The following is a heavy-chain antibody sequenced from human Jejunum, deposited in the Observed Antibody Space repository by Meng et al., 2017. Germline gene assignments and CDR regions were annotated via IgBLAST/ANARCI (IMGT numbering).Heavy chain of an antibody. Sequence: GGSLRLSCAASGFTVSTNYMTWVRQAPGKGLEWVSLIYSGGSTYYADSVKGRFTISRDNSKNTMYLQMNSLKLEDTAVYYCVRIGTYYDILTGYTPGYFDSWGQGTPVTVSS. CDR1: GFTVSTNY. V-gene: IGHV3-66*02. D-gene: IGHD3-9*01. CDR3: VRIGTYYDILTGYTPGYFDS. CDR2: IYSGGST. J-gene: IGHJ4*02.